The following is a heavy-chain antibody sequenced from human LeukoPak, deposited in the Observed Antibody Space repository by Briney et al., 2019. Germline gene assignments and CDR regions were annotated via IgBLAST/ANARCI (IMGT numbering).Heavy chain of an antibody. CDR2: IYYSGST. V-gene: IGHV4-59*01. CDR1: GGSISSYY. J-gene: IGHJ4*02. CDR3: ARSGYYDFWSGLAPFDY. D-gene: IGHD3-3*01. Sequence: PSETLSLTCTVSGGSISSYYWSWIRQPPGKGLEWIGYIYYSGSTNYNPSLKSRVTISVDTSKNQFSLKLSSVTAADTAVYYCARSGYYDFWSGLAPFDYWGQGTLVTVSS.